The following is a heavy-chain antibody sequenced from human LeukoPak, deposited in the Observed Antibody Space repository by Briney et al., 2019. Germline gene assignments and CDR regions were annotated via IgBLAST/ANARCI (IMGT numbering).Heavy chain of an antibody. CDR3: ARLLDDSSGYDAFDI. CDR2: IYYRGST. Sequence: SETLSLSCSGSGGSISSYYGSWIRQPPGKGLEWTGYIYYRGSTNYNPSLKSRVTISVNTSKNQFSLKLSSVTAADTAVYYCARLLDDSSGYDAFDIWGQGTMVTVSS. D-gene: IGHD3-22*01. J-gene: IGHJ3*02. CDR1: GGSISSYY. V-gene: IGHV4-59*08.